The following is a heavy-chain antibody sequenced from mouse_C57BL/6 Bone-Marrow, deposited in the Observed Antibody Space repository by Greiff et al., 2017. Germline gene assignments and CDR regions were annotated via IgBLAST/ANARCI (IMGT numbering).Heavy chain of an antibody. D-gene: IGHD3-3*01. Sequence: EVKLMESGPELVKPGASVKISCKASGYSFTGYFMNWVMQSHGKSLEWIGRINPYNGDTFYNQKFKGKATLTVDKSSSTAHMELRSLTSEDSAVYYCARGDAEFAYWGQGTLVTVSA. CDR1: GYSFTGYF. CDR2: INPYNGDT. CDR3: ARGDAEFAY. J-gene: IGHJ3*01. V-gene: IGHV1-20*01.